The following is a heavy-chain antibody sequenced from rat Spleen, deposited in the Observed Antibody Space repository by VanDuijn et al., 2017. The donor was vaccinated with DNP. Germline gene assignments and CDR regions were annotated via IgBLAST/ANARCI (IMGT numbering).Heavy chain of an antibody. J-gene: IGHJ2*01. V-gene: IGHV5-25*01. D-gene: IGHD1-11*01. CDR3: ARHGRRVFDY. Sequence: EVQLVESGGGLVQPGRSMKLSCAASGFTFSNSDMAWVRQAPTKGLEWVASINTSGGSTYHGDSVKGRFTISRDNAESTLYLQMNSLRSEDMATYFCARHGRRVFDYWGQGVMVTVSS. CDR1: GFTFSNSD. CDR2: INTSGGST.